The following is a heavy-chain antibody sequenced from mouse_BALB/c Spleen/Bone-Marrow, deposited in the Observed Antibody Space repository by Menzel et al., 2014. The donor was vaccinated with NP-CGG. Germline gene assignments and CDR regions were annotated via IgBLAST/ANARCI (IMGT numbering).Heavy chain of an antibody. CDR2: ISSGSSTI. CDR1: GFTFSSFG. Sequence: EVQLQQSGGGLVQPGGSRKLSCAASGFTFSSFGMHWVRQAPEKGLEWVAYISSGSSTIYYADTVKGRFTISRDNPKNTLVLQMTSLRSEDTAMYYCARRTKATGPMDYWGQGTSVTVSS. J-gene: IGHJ4*01. V-gene: IGHV5-17*02. D-gene: IGHD1-2*01. CDR3: ARRTKATGPMDY.